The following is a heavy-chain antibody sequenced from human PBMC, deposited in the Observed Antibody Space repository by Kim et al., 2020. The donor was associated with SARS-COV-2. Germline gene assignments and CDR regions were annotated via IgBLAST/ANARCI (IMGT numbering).Heavy chain of an antibody. CDR2: ISSSGSYI. CDR3: ARVLTSGWSYFDY. J-gene: IGHJ4*02. D-gene: IGHD6-19*01. Sequence: GGSLRLSCAASGFTFSSYSMNWVRQDPGKGLEWISSISSSGSYIYHADSMKGRFTISRDNARASLYLQMNSLRAEDTAVYYCARVLTSGWSYFDYWGQG. CDR1: GFTFSSYS. V-gene: IGHV3-21*01.